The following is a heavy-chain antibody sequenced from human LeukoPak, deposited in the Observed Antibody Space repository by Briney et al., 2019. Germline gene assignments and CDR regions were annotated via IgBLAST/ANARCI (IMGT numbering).Heavy chain of an antibody. CDR2: ISDSGGDT. D-gene: IGHD3-3*01. CDR3: AKDRGFSYAFDI. V-gene: IGHV3-23*01. Sequence: GGSLRLSCAAYGFTFSNYAMSWVRQAPGKGLEWVSAISDSGGDTYHADSVKGRFTISRDNSKNTLYVRMNSLRAEDTAVYYCAKDRGFSYAFDIWGQGTMVSVSS. J-gene: IGHJ3*02. CDR1: GFTFSNYA.